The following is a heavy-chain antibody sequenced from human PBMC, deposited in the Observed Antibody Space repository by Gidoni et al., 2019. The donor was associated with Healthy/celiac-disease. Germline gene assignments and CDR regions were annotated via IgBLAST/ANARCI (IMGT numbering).Heavy chain of an antibody. CDR1: GGSISSSSYY. Sequence: QLQLQESGPGLVKPSETLSLTCTVSGGSISSSSYYWGWIRQPPGKGLEWIGSIYYSGSTYYNPSLKSRVTISVDTSKNQFSLKLSSVTAADTAVYYCARQGYCSSTSCYAPGKFDPWGQGTLVTVSS. V-gene: IGHV4-39*01. CDR3: ARQGYCSSTSCYAPGKFDP. CDR2: IYYSGST. D-gene: IGHD2-2*01. J-gene: IGHJ5*02.